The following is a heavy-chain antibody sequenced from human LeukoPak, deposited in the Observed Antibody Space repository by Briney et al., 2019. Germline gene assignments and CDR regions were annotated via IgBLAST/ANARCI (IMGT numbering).Heavy chain of an antibody. J-gene: IGHJ4*02. CDR2: IYYSGST. CDR1: GGSISSSSYY. Sequence: PSETLSLTCTVSGGSISSSSYYWGWIRQPPGKGLEWIGSIYYSGSTYYNPSLKSRVTISVDTSKNQFSLKLSSVTAADTAVYYCASLRSSYYDFWSGYLTDFDHWGQGTLVTVSS. CDR3: ASLRSSYYDFWSGYLTDFDH. D-gene: IGHD3-3*01. V-gene: IGHV4-39*01.